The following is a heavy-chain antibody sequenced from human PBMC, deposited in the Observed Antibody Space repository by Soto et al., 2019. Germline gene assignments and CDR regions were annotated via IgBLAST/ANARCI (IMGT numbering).Heavy chain of an antibody. CDR2: ISGSGGST. J-gene: IGHJ4*02. V-gene: IGHV3-23*01. Sequence: GGSLRLSCAASGFTFSSYAMSWVRQAPGKGLEWVSAISGSGGSTYYADSVKGRFSISRDNSKNTRYLQMNILRVEDTAVYYCARDRGSSVWYPTQYHFDYWGQGTLVTVSS. D-gene: IGHD6-19*01. CDR3: ARDRGSSVWYPTQYHFDY. CDR1: GFTFSSYA.